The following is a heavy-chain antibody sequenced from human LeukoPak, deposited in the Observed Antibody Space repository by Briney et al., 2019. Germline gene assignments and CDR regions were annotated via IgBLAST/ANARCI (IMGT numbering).Heavy chain of an antibody. CDR3: ARAPSITGTVDY. V-gene: IGHV1-69*04. Sequence: GASVKVSCKASGGTFSSYAISWVRQAPGQGLEWMGRIIPILGIANYAQKFQGRVTITADKSTSTAYMELSSLRSEDTAVYYCARAPSITGTVDYWGQGTLVTVSS. CDR2: IIPILGIA. CDR1: GGTFSSYA. D-gene: IGHD1-20*01. J-gene: IGHJ4*02.